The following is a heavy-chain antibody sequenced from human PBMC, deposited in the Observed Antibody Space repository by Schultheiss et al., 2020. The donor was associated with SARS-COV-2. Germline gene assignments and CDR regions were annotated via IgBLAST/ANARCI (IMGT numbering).Heavy chain of an antibody. CDR2: ISSSSSYI. V-gene: IGHV3-21*01. CDR3: ARDGGGDCPSDY. D-gene: IGHD2-21*02. J-gene: IGHJ4*02. CDR1: GFTFSSYA. Sequence: GGSLRLSCAASGFTFSSYAMSWVRQAPGKGLEWVSSISSSSSYIYYADSVKGRFTISRDNAKNSLYLQMNSLRAEDTAVYYCARDGGGDCPSDYWGQGTLVTVLL.